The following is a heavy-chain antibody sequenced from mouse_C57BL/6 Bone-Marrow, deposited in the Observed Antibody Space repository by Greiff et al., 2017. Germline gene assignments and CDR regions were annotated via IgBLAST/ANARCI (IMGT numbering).Heavy chain of an antibody. CDR2: IDPSDSYT. V-gene: IGHV1-69*01. Sequence: QVQLQQPGAELVMPGASVKLSCKASGYTFTSYWMHWVKQRPGQGLEWIGEIDPSDSYTNYNQKFKGKSTLTVDKSSSTAYMQLSSLTSEDSAVYYCARADDDYGAMDYWGQGTSVTVSS. CDR3: ARADDDYGAMDY. CDR1: GYTFTSYW. D-gene: IGHD2-4*01. J-gene: IGHJ4*01.